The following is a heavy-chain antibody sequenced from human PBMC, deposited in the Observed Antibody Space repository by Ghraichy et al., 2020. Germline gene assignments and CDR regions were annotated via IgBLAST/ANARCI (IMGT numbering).Heavy chain of an antibody. V-gene: IGHV3-48*02. J-gene: IGHJ4*02. CDR3: ARDTFGDYVPNFDY. Sequence: GSLRLSCAASGFTFSDYAMNWVRQAPGKGLEWVSYISSSSSTIYYADSVKGRFTISRDNAKNSLYLQMNSLRDEDTAVYYCARDTFGDYVPNFDYWGQGTLVTVSS. CDR2: ISSSSSTI. CDR1: GFTFSDYA. D-gene: IGHD4-17*01.